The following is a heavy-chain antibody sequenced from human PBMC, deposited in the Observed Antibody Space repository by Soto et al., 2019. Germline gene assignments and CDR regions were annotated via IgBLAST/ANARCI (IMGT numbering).Heavy chain of an antibody. CDR2: IFPNGRDK. CDR3: ARDDEHGSNCDLAC. D-gene: IGHD1-26*01. CDR1: GFNFNTYF. V-gene: IGHV3-30*13. Sequence: QVQLVQSGGGVVQPGRSLRLSCAASGFNFNTYFMHWVRQAPGKGLEWVAMIFPNGRDKEYADSVKGRVNISRDNSNNRMYLHMDSLRPEETAVYYCARDDEHGSNCDLACWGQGALVTVSS. J-gene: IGHJ4*02.